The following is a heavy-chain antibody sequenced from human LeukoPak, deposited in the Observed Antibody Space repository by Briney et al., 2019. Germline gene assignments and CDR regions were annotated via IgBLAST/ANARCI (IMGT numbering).Heavy chain of an antibody. CDR3: ARDVHSGSSYYYCGMDV. CDR2: IWYDGSNK. CDR1: GFTFSSYG. D-gene: IGHD1-26*01. J-gene: IGHJ6*02. Sequence: GGSLRLSCAASGFTFSSYGMHWVRQAPGKGLEWVAVIWYDGSNKYYADSVKGRFTISRDNSKNTLYLQMNSLRAEDTAVYYCARDVHSGSSYYYCGMDVWGQGTTVTVSS. V-gene: IGHV3-33*01.